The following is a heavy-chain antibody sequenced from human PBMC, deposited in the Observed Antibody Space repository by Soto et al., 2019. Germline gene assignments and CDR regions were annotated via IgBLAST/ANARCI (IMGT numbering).Heavy chain of an antibody. CDR1: GFTFSGYY. J-gene: IGHJ5*02. CDR2: ISSSSSYT. V-gene: IGHV3-11*06. CDR3: ARGNGGYGSGSGNWFDP. D-gene: IGHD3-10*01. Sequence: GGSLRLSCAASGFTFSGYYMSWIRQAPGKGLEWVSYISSSSSYTNYADSVKGRFTISRDNSKNTLYLQMNSLRAEDTAVYYCARGNGGYGSGSGNWFDPWGQGTLVTVSS.